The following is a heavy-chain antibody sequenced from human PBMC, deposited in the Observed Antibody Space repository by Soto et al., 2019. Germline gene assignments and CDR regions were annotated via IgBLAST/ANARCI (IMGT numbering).Heavy chain of an antibody. D-gene: IGHD3-22*01. CDR3: ARLDYYYSSGYEYYFDY. CDR1: GGSISSSSYY. CDR2: IYYSGST. V-gene: IGHV4-39*01. J-gene: IGHJ4*02. Sequence: QLQLQESGPGLVKPSETLSLTCTVSGGSISSSSYYWGWIRQPPGKGLEWIGSIYYSGSTYYNPSLKSRVTISVDTSKNQFSLKLSSVTAADTAVYYCARLDYYYSSGYEYYFDYWGQGTLVTVSS.